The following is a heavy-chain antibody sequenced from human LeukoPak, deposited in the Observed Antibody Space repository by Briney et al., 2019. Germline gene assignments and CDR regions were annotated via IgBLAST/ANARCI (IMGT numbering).Heavy chain of an antibody. CDR1: GGSISSYY. J-gene: IGHJ5*02. Sequence: PSETLSLTCTVSGGSISSYYWSWIRQPPGKGLEWIGYIYYSGRTNYNPSLKSRVTISVDTSKNQFSLKLTSVTAADTAVYYCARDQAPRYSSSSGRWFDPWGQGTLVTVSS. D-gene: IGHD6-6*01. CDR3: ARDQAPRYSSSSGRWFDP. V-gene: IGHV4-59*01. CDR2: IYYSGRT.